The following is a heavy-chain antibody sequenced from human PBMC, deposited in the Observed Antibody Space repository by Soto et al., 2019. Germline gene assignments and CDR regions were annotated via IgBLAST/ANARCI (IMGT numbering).Heavy chain of an antibody. Sequence: QLQLQESGPGLVKPSETLSLTCTVSGGSISSSSYYWGWIRQPPGKGLEWIGSIYYSGSTYYNPSRKSRVTISVDTSKNQFSLKLSSVTAADTAVYYCARHYIHDYLLWFDPWGQGTLVTVSS. J-gene: IGHJ5*02. V-gene: IGHV4-39*01. D-gene: IGHD4-17*01. CDR2: IYYSGST. CDR3: ARHYIHDYLLWFDP. CDR1: GGSISSSSYY.